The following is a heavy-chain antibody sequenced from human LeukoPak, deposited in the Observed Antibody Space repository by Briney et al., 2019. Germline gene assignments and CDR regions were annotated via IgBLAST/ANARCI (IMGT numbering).Heavy chain of an antibody. CDR3: ARATYDSSGYYLNHFDY. CDR1: GYSFTSYW. Sequence: GASLKISCKGSGYSFTSYWIGWVRQMPGKGLEWMGIIYPGDSDTRYSPSFQGQVTISADKSISTAYLQWSSLKASDTAMYYCARATYDSSGYYLNHFDYWGQGTLVTVSS. J-gene: IGHJ4*02. CDR2: IYPGDSDT. D-gene: IGHD3-22*01. V-gene: IGHV5-51*01.